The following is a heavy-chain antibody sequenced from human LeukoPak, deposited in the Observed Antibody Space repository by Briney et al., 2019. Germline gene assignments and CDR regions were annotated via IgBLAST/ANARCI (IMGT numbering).Heavy chain of an antibody. Sequence: SVKVSCKASGGTFSNYAISWVRQAPGQGLEWMGGIIPIFGTANYAQKFQGRVTITADESTSTAYMELSSLRSEDTAVYYCARGPSSWYDYFDYWGQGTLVTVSS. CDR3: ARGPSSWYDYFDY. D-gene: IGHD6-13*01. V-gene: IGHV1-69*13. CDR2: IIPIFGTA. J-gene: IGHJ4*02. CDR1: GGTFSNYA.